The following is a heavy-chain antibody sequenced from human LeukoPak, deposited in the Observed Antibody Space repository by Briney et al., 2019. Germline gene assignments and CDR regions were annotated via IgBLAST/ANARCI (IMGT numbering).Heavy chain of an antibody. CDR3: ARATYYYDSSFNY. Sequence: GSLRLSCAASGFTFSSYWMSWIRQPPGKGLEWIGEINHSGSTNYNPSLKSRVTISVDTSKNQFSLKLSSVTAADTAVYYCARATYYYDSSFNYWGQGTLVTVSS. J-gene: IGHJ4*02. CDR2: INHSGST. V-gene: IGHV4-34*01. CDR1: GFTFSSYW. D-gene: IGHD3-22*01.